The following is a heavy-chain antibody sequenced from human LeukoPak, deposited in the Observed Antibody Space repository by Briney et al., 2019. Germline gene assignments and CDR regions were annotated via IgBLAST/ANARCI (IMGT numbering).Heavy chain of an antibody. V-gene: IGHV3-23*01. CDR1: GFTFSSYA. CDR3: AKKAASSWYAYNWFDP. Sequence: PGGSLRLSCAASGFTFSSYAMSWVRQAPGKGLEWVSAISGSGGSTYYADSVKGRFTISRDNSKNTLYLQMNSLRAEDTAVYYCAKKAASSWYAYNWFDPWGQGTLVTVSS. D-gene: IGHD6-13*01. J-gene: IGHJ5*02. CDR2: ISGSGGST.